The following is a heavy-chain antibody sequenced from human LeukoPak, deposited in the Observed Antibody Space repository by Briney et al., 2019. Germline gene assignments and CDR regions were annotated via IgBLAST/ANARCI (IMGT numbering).Heavy chain of an antibody. D-gene: IGHD6-19*01. Sequence: PSETLSLTCTVSGGSISSSSYYWGWIRQPPGKGLEWIGSIYYSGSTHDNPSLKSRVTISVDTSKKQFSLKLSSVTASDTAVYYCAKDQYSSGWFVVGPMWDYWGQGTLVTVSS. CDR2: IYYSGST. CDR1: GGSISSSSYY. V-gene: IGHV4-39*07. CDR3: AKDQYSSGWFVVGPMWDY. J-gene: IGHJ4*02.